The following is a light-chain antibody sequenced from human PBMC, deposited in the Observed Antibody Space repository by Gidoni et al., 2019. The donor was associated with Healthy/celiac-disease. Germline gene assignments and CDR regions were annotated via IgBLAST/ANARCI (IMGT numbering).Light chain of an antibody. CDR3: QQYASSPLT. CDR1: QSANTY. Sequence: IVLAQPPGTLSLTPGERATLSCRASQSANTYLAWYQQRPGQTPRLLIFDASSRATGIPDRFSGSGSGTDFTLTISRLEPQDFAVYYCQQYASSPLTFGQGTQVEIK. CDR2: DAS. V-gene: IGKV3-20*01. J-gene: IGKJ5*01.